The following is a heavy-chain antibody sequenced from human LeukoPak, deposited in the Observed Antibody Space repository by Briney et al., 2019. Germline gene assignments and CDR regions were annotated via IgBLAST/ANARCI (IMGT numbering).Heavy chain of an antibody. V-gene: IGHV4-30-2*01. Sequence: SETLSLTCAVSGGSISSGGYSWSWIRQPPGKGLEWIGYIYHSGSTYYNPSLKSRVTISVDRSKSQFSLKLSSVTAADTAVYYCARVYGNYYDSSGYWYFDLWGRGTLVTVSS. CDR1: GGSISSGGYS. D-gene: IGHD3-22*01. CDR2: IYHSGST. J-gene: IGHJ2*01. CDR3: ARVYGNYYDSSGYWYFDL.